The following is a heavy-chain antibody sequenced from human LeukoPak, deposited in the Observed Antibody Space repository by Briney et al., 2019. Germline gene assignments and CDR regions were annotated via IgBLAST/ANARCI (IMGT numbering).Heavy chain of an antibody. CDR1: GFTFSSYA. D-gene: IGHD1-26*01. Sequence: GGSLRLSCAASGFTFSSYAMHWARQAPGKGLEYVSAISSNGGSTYYANSVKGRFTISRDNSKNTLYLQMGSLRAEDMAVYYCARAMGATMPYYFDYWGQGTLVTVSS. V-gene: IGHV3-64*01. CDR3: ARAMGATMPYYFDY. CDR2: ISSNGGST. J-gene: IGHJ4*02.